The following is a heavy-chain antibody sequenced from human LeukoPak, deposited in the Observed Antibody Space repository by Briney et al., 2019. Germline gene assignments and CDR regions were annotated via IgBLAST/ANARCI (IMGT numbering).Heavy chain of an antibody. CDR2: ISSSSRYI. Sequence: PGGSLRLSCTASGFTFSSYGMHWVRQALGKGLEWVSSISSSSRYIYYADSVKGRFTISRDNAKNSLYLQMDSLRVEDTAVYYCATEGYDILTGYYDYWGQGTLVTVSS. V-gene: IGHV3-21*01. CDR3: ATEGYDILTGYYDY. D-gene: IGHD3-9*01. CDR1: GFTFSSYG. J-gene: IGHJ4*02.